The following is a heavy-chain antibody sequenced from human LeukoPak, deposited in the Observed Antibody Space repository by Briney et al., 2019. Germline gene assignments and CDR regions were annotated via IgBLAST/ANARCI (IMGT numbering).Heavy chain of an antibody. V-gene: IGHV4-39*07. CDR2: INHSGSA. CDR3: ARRAMVRGVIRFDP. J-gene: IGHJ5*02. D-gene: IGHD3-10*01. CDR1: GGSISSGGYY. Sequence: SETLSLTCTVSGGSISSGGYYWSWIRQPPGKGLEWIGEINHSGSANYNPSLKSRVTISVDTSKNQFSLKLSSVTAADTAVYYCARRAMVRGVIRFDPWGQGTLVTVSS.